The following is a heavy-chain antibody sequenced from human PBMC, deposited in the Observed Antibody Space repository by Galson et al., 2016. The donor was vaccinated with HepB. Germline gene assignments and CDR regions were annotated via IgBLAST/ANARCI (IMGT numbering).Heavy chain of an antibody. CDR3: ARGPTRTDAFDV. V-gene: IGHV4-31*03. CDR1: GGSLSGGGYY. J-gene: IGHJ3*01. CDR2: IYDNGST. Sequence: TLSLTCTVSGGSLSGGGYYWSWIRQSPGRGLEWIGYIYDNGSTDYKSSLKRRVTMSVDTSKNQFSLKLSSVTAADTALYYCARGPTRTDAFDVLGQGTMVTVSS. D-gene: IGHD4-11*01.